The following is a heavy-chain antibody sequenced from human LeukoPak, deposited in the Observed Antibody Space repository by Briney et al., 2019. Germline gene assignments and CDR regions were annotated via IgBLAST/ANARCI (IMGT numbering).Heavy chain of an antibody. CDR2: IYSGGST. J-gene: IGHJ4*02. D-gene: IGHD3-10*01. V-gene: IGHV3-53*01. CDR3: AKELLWFGESFDY. CDR1: GFTVNSNY. Sequence: GGSLRLSCAASGFTVNSNYMTWVRQTPGKGLEWVSIIYSGGSTYYADSVKGRFTISRDNSKNTLYLQMNSLRAEDTAVYYCAKELLWFGESFDYWGQGTLVTVSS.